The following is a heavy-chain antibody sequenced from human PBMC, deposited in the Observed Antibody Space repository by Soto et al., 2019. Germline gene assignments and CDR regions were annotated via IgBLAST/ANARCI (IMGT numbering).Heavy chain of an antibody. Sequence: SETLSLTCTVSGGSISSYYWSWIRQPPGKGLEWIGYIYYSGSTNYNPSLKSRVTISVDTSKNQFSLKLSSVTAADTAVYYCARQKDLARPGRAFDYWGQGTLVTVSS. CDR2: IYYSGST. V-gene: IGHV4-59*08. CDR3: ARQKDLARPGRAFDY. CDR1: GGSISSYY. J-gene: IGHJ4*02. D-gene: IGHD6-6*01.